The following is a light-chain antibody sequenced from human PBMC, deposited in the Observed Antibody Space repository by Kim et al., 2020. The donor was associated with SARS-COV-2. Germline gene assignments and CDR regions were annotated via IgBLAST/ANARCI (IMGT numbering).Light chain of an antibody. J-gene: IGKJ3*01. V-gene: IGKV1-39*01. CDR1: QSISKY. CDR2: AAS. Sequence: DIQMTQSPSSLSASVGDRVTITCRASQSISKYLNWYQQKPGKAPKLLIYAASSLQSGAPSRFSGNGSGTDFTLTISSLQPEDFATYYCQQSYSTLTFGPGTKVDIK. CDR3: QQSYSTLT.